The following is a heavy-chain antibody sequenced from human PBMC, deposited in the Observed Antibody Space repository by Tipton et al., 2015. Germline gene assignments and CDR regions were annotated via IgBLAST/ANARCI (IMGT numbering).Heavy chain of an antibody. CDR1: GFPFSTYW. J-gene: IGHJ4*02. CDR3: ARARGRHGGLFDS. CDR2: IKQDGSEK. V-gene: IGHV3-7*03. Sequence: SLRLSCAASGFPFSTYWMSWVRQAPGKGLEWVANIKQDGSEKYYVESVKGRFTVSRDNAKNTLYLQMNSLRAEDTAVYYCARARGRHGGLFDSWGQGILVTVSS. D-gene: IGHD4-23*01.